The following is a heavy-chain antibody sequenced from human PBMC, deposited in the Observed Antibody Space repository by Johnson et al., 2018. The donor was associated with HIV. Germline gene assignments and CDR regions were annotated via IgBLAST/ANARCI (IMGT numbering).Heavy chain of an antibody. D-gene: IGHD3-16*01. CDR1: GFTFSNAW. CDR3: TTYATMITMYVEIKGGAFDI. V-gene: IGHV3-15*01. CDR2: IKSKTDGGTP. J-gene: IGHJ3*02. Sequence: VQLVESGGGLVKPGGSLRLSCAASGFTFSNAWMSWVRQAPGKGLEWVGRIKSKTDGGTPDYAEPVKGRFTISRDDSKNTLYLQMNSLTTEDTAVYYCTTYATMITMYVEIKGGAFDIWGQGTMVTVS.